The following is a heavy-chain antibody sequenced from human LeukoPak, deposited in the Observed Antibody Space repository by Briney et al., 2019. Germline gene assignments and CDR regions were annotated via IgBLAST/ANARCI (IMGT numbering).Heavy chain of an antibody. V-gene: IGHV3-30*18. D-gene: IGHD6-19*01. Sequence: PGRSLRLSCAASGFTFSSYGMHWVRQAPGKGLEWVAVISYDGSNKYYADSVKGRFTISRDNSKNTLYLQMNSLRAEDTAVYYCAKGQWLEDAFDIWGQGTMVTVSS. J-gene: IGHJ3*02. CDR3: AKGQWLEDAFDI. CDR2: ISYDGSNK. CDR1: GFTFSSYG.